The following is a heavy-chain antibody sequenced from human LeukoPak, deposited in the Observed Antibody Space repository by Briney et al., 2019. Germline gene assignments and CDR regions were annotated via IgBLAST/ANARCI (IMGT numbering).Heavy chain of an antibody. Sequence: SETLSLTCSVSGGSISDTTYFWGWIRQPPGKGLEWIGSIYSSGSTYYNPSLKSRVTVSIDTSRNQFSLRLTSVAAAETAVYYCARSGYYDILSGYLYFFDYWGQGTLVTVSS. CDR2: IYSSGST. J-gene: IGHJ4*02. D-gene: IGHD3-9*01. V-gene: IGHV4-39*01. CDR1: GGSISDTTYF. CDR3: ARSGYYDILSGYLYFFDY.